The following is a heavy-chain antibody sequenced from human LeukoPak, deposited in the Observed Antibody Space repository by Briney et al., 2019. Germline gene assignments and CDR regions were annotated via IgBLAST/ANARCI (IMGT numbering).Heavy chain of an antibody. CDR1: GYTFTSYY. Sequence: ASVKVSCKASGYTFTSYYMHWVRQPPGKVLEWMGIINPSGGSTSYAQKFQGRVTVTRDTSTSTVYMELSSLRSEDTAVYYCAREPETAMVTGDYWGQGTLVTVSS. V-gene: IGHV1-46*01. D-gene: IGHD5-18*01. CDR2: INPSGGST. J-gene: IGHJ4*02. CDR3: AREPETAMVTGDY.